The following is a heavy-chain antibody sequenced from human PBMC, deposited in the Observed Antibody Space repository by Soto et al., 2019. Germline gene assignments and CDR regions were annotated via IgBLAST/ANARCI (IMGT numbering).Heavy chain of an antibody. Sequence: EVPLVESGGGLVQPGGSLRLSCAASGFTFSSYWMSWVRQAPGKGLEWVANIKQDGSEKYYVDSVKGRFTISRDNAKNSLYLQMNSLRAEDTAVYYCAREPALGESTYYYYMDVWGKGTTVTVSS. CDR3: AREPALGESTYYYYMDV. V-gene: IGHV3-7*01. D-gene: IGHD3-10*01. J-gene: IGHJ6*03. CDR1: GFTFSSYW. CDR2: IKQDGSEK.